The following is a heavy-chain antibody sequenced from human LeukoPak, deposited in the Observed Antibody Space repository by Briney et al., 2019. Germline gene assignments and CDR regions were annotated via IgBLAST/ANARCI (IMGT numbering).Heavy chain of an antibody. V-gene: IGHV3-23*01. D-gene: IGHD2-2*01. CDR3: AKAAMGHCSSTSCHYFDY. CDR1: GFTFSSYA. J-gene: IGHJ4*02. CDR2: ISGSGGSK. Sequence: GGSLRLSCAASGFTFSSYAMSWVRQAPGKGLEWVSVISGSGGSKYYADSVKGRFTISRDNSKNTLYLQMNSLRAEDTAVYYCAKAAMGHCSSTSCHYFDYWGQGTLVTVSS.